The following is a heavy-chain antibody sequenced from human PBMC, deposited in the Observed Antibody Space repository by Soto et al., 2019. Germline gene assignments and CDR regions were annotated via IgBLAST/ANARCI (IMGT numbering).Heavy chain of an antibody. D-gene: IGHD3-10*01. V-gene: IGHV1-18*01. CDR1: GYTFTSYG. Sequence: QVQLVQSGAEVKKPGASVKVSCKASGYTFTSYGISWVRQAPGQGLEWMGWISAYNGNTNHAQKLQGRVTLTTDTSPSTADMELRSLRSDDTAVYYCARWAHYYGSGSYYNKSYYYYMDVWGKGTTVTVSS. CDR3: ARWAHYYGSGSYYNKSYYYYMDV. J-gene: IGHJ6*03. CDR2: ISAYNGNT.